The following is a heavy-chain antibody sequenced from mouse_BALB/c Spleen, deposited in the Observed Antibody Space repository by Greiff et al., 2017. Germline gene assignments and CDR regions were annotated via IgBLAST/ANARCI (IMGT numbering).Heavy chain of an antibody. V-gene: IGHV1S127*01. CDR1: GYSFTSYW. Sequence: QVQLQQSGPQLVRPGASVKISCKASGYSFTSYWMHWVKQRPGQGLEWIGMIDPSDSETRLNQKFKDKATLTVDKSSSTAYMQLSSPTSEDSAVYYCARGGYSHGDYYAMDYWGQGTSVTVSS. D-gene: IGHD2-12*01. CDR3: ARGGYSHGDYYAMDY. CDR2: IDPSDSET. J-gene: IGHJ4*01.